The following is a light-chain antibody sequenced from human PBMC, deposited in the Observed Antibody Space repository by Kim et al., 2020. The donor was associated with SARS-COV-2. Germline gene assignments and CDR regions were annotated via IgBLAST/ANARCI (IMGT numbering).Light chain of an antibody. CDR2: ENS. J-gene: IGLJ2*01. CDR1: KLGDKY. CDR3: QAWDSSSVV. Sequence: VSPGQTASVTCSGDKLGDKYACWYQKKPGQSPVLVIYENSRRPSGIPERFSGSNSGNTATLTISGTQAMDEADYYCQAWDSSSVVFGGGTQLTVL. V-gene: IGLV3-1*01.